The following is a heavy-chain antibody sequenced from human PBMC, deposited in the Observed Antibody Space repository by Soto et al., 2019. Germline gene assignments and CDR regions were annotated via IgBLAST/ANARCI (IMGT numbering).Heavy chain of an antibody. Sequence: SVKVSCKASGGTFSNYAFSWVRQAPGQGLEWMGGIVPLFGTPNYAQKFQGRLTINADESSSTAYMELSSLRSEDTAVYYCASERVAEMATGGFFDYWGQGTLVTVSS. CDR2: IVPLFGTP. CDR3: ASERVAEMATGGFFDY. D-gene: IGHD5-12*01. CDR1: GGTFSNYA. V-gene: IGHV1-69*13. J-gene: IGHJ4*02.